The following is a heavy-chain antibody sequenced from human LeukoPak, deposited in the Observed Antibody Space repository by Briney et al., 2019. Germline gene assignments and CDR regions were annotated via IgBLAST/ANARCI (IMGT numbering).Heavy chain of an antibody. J-gene: IGHJ3*02. D-gene: IGHD3-9*01. CDR2: ISSSGSTI. V-gene: IGHV3-48*03. CDR3: AKGRWGLTINNFDI. CDR1: GFTFSSYE. Sequence: GGSLRLSCAASGFTFSSYEMNWVRQAPGKGLEWVSYISSSGSTIYYADSVKGRFISSRDNTKNSLYLQINSLRGEDTAVYYCAKGRWGLTINNFDIWGQGTMVTVSS.